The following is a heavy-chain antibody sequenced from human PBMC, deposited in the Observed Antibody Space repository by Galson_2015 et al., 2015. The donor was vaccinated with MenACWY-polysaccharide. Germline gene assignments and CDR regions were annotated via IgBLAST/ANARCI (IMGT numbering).Heavy chain of an antibody. CDR1: GFIFSNYW. CDR3: ANSTACGTLPY. CDR2: ITSDASTT. J-gene: IGHJ4*02. D-gene: IGHD2-15*01. V-gene: IGHV3-74*01. Sequence: SLRLSCAASGFIFSNYWMHWVRQAPGEGLVWVSRITSDASTTNNADSVKGRFTISRDNAKNTLYLEMNNLRAEDTAVYFCANSTACGTLPYCGQGTLVTVPP.